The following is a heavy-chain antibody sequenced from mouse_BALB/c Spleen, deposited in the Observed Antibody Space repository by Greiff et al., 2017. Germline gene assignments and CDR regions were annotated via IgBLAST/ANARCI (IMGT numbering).Heavy chain of an antibody. CDR2: ISSGGST. J-gene: IGHJ2*01. CDR3: ARGNWDDYFDY. Sequence: EVQLVESGGGLVKPGGSLKLSCAASGFTFSSYAMSWVRQTPEKRLEWVASISSGGSTYYPDSVKGRFTISRDNARNILYLQMSSLRSEDTAMYYCARGNWDDYFDYWGQGTTLTVSS. CDR1: GFTFSSYA. D-gene: IGHD4-1*01. V-gene: IGHV5-6-5*01.